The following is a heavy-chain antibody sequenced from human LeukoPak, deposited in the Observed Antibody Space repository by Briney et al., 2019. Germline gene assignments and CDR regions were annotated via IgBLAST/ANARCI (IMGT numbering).Heavy chain of an antibody. CDR1: GGSFSGYY. V-gene: IGHV4-34*01. J-gene: IGHJ4*02. CDR2: INHSGST. D-gene: IGHD3-22*01. CDR3: ARRGIAAAARRKNYYDSSGYYYFFDY. Sequence: SETLSLTCAVYGGSFSGYYWSWIRQPPGKGLEWIGEINHSGSTNYNPSLKSRVTLSVDTSKNQFSLKLSSVTAADTAVYYCARRGIAAAARRKNYYDSSGYYYFFDYWGQGTLVTVSS.